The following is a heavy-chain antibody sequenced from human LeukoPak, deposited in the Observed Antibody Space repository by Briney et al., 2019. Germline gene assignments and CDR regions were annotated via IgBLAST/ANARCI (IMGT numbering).Heavy chain of an antibody. CDR3: AKENHGTVGATTLIDY. D-gene: IGHD1-26*01. Sequence: PGGSLRLSCAASGFTFSSYAMSWVRQAPGKGLEWVSVISASGGNTYYADSVKGRFTISRDNSKNTLYLQMNSLRAEDTAVYYCAKENHGTVGATTLIDYWGQGTLVTVSS. J-gene: IGHJ4*02. CDR2: ISASGGNT. V-gene: IGHV3-23*01. CDR1: GFTFSSYA.